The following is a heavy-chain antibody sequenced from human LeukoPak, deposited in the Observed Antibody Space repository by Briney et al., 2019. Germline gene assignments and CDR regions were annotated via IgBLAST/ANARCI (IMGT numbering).Heavy chain of an antibody. D-gene: IGHD3-3*01. Sequence: GGSLRLSCAASGFTFSSYAMSWVRQAPGKGLEWVSAISGSGGSTYYADSVKGRFTISRDNSKNTLYLQMNSLRAEDTAVYYCAKVVRSYDFWSGPYYFDYWGQGTLVTVSS. V-gene: IGHV3-23*01. J-gene: IGHJ4*02. CDR2: ISGSGGST. CDR3: AKVVRSYDFWSGPYYFDY. CDR1: GFTFSSYA.